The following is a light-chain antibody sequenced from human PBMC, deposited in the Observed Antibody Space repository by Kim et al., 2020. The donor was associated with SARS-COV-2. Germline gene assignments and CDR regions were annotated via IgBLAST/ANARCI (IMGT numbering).Light chain of an antibody. Sequence: GAPVKLTCTLGRWHLTYAIAWHQQQPEKGPRYLMKVNSDGSHNKGDGIPDRFSGSSSGADRYLTISSLQSEDEADYYCQTWGTTVVFGGGTQLTVL. CDR2: VNSDGSH. CDR1: RWHLTYA. J-gene: IGLJ2*01. CDR3: QTWGTTVV. V-gene: IGLV4-69*01.